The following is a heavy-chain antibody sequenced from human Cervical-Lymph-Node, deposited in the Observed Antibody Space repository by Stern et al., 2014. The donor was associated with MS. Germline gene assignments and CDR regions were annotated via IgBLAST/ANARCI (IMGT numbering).Heavy chain of an antibody. CDR1: GFTVSTNH. J-gene: IGHJ6*02. CDR3: SSDVGNYYYDKDV. V-gene: IGHV3-53*01. Sequence: VQLVQSGGGLIQPGGSLRLSCAASGFTVSTNHVTWVRQAPGKGLECVSVIYSGGGTYYADSVKGRFTIARDNSKNTVYLQMNSLRAEDTAVYYCSSDVGNYYYDKDVWGQGTTVTVSS. CDR2: IYSGGGT.